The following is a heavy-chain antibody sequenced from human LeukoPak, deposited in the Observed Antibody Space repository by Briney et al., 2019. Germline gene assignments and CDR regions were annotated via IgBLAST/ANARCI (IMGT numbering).Heavy chain of an antibody. Sequence: SQTLSLTCAISGDSVSTNSVAWNWIRQSPSRGLEWLGRTYYRSKWKNDYAVSVKSRITINPDTSKNRFSLQLNSVTPDDTALYHCARGRYSGFDLWGQGTMVTVSS. CDR1: GDSVSTNSVA. CDR2: TYYRSKWKN. V-gene: IGHV6-1*01. J-gene: IGHJ3*01. CDR3: ARGRYSGFDL. D-gene: IGHD2-15*01.